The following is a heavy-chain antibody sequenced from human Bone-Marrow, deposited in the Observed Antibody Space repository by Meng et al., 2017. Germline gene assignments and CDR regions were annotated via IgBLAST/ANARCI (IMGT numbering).Heavy chain of an antibody. D-gene: IGHD3-22*01. CDR2: INHSGST. CDR3: ARDNTMIGSFDY. CDR1: GGCVSGYY. J-gene: IGHJ4*02. V-gene: IGHV4-34*01. Sequence: GELQHWGVGLLKPPETPCLSCAVYGGCVSGYYWSWSRQPPGKGVELIGEINHSGSTNYHPSLKSRVTISVDTSKNQFSLKLSSVTAADTAVYYCARDNTMIGSFDYWGQGTLVTASS.